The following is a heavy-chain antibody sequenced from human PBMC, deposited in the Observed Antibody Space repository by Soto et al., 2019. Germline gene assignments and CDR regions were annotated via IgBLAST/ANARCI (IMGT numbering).Heavy chain of an antibody. Sequence: SVKVSCKASGFTFTSSAMQWVRQARGQRLEWIGWIVVGSGNTNYAQKFQERVTITRDMSTSTAYMELSSLRSEDTAVYYCAAAYYDILTGYANFAYWVQGTLVTVSS. D-gene: IGHD3-9*01. J-gene: IGHJ4*02. CDR3: AAAYYDILTGYANFAY. CDR2: IVVGSGNT. V-gene: IGHV1-58*02. CDR1: GFTFTSSA.